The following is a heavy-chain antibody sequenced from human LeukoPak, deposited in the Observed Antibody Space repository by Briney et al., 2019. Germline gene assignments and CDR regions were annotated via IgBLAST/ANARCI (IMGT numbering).Heavy chain of an antibody. V-gene: IGHV3-53*01. D-gene: IGHD6-13*01. CDR3: ARDSVIAAAGNGSDYYYYYGMDV. Sequence: PGGSLRLSCAASGFTVSSNYMSWVRQAPGKGLEWVSVIYRGGSTYYADSVKGRFTISRDNSKNTLYLQMNSLRAEDTAVYYCARDSVIAAAGNGSDYYYYYGMDVWGQGTTVTVSS. CDR1: GFTVSSNY. J-gene: IGHJ6*02. CDR2: IYRGGST.